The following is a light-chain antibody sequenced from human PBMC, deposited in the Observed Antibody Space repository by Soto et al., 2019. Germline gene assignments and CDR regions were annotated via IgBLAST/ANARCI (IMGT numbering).Light chain of an antibody. J-gene: IGKJ4*01. Sequence: EIVMPQSPATLSVSPGERATLSCRASQSVSSNLAWYQQKPGQAPMLLIYGASTRATGIAARFSGSGSGTEFTLTISSLQSEDFEVYYCQQYNNWPPLSVGGGTKVEIK. CDR1: QSVSSN. CDR3: QQYNNWPPLS. CDR2: GAS. V-gene: IGKV3-15*01.